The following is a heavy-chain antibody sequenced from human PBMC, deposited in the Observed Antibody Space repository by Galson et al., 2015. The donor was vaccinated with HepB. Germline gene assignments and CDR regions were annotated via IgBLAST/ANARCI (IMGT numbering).Heavy chain of an antibody. D-gene: IGHD3-3*01. CDR3: ARDTNYDFWSGLGGFDY. CDR1: GGTFSSYA. J-gene: IGHJ4*02. Sequence: SVKVSCKASGGTFSSYAISWVRQAPGQGLEWMGRIIPILGIANYAQKFQGRVTITADKSTSTAYMELSSLRSEDTAVYYCARDTNYDFWSGLGGFDYWGQGTLVTVSS. CDR2: IIPILGIA. V-gene: IGHV1-69*04.